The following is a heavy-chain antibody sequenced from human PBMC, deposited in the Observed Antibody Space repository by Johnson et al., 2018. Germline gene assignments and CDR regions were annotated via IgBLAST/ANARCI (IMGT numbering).Heavy chain of an antibody. CDR3: ARGFRRNWKFEALDI. CDR1: GFIFTDYY. Sequence: QVQLQESGGGLANPGGSLRLSCATSGFIFTDYYMSWIRQAPGKGLEWLSYISSDGGTIYYADSVKGRFTISRDNAKNSWSLYLQMNSLRPEDTAVYSCARGFRRNWKFEALDIWGQGTMVTVSS. V-gene: IGHV3-11*01. CDR2: ISSDGGTI. D-gene: IGHD1-1*01. J-gene: IGHJ3*02.